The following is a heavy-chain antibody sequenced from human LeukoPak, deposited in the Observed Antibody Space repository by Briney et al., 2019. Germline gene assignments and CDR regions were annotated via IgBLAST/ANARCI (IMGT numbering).Heavy chain of an antibody. D-gene: IGHD4-17*01. V-gene: IGHV1-58*01. CDR2: IMFWSCNT. Sequence: SVTVSFKSSRCTFTNSALQWLRPAGGQHLDGVVWIMFWSCNTNLVHKFQEGITITRHRSPSTAYIDVNSLRSGDTAVYYCAAGYSTVTTEVSYYMDVWGKGTTVTVT. J-gene: IGHJ6*03. CDR3: AAGYSTVTTEVSYYMDV. CDR1: RCTFTNSA.